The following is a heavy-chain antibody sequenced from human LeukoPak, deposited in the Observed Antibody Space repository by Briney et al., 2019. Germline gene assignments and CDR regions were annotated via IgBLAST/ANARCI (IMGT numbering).Heavy chain of an antibody. J-gene: IGHJ5*02. D-gene: IGHD6-19*01. CDR1: GFTFSSYA. Sequence: GGSLRLSCAASGFTFSSYAMSWVRQAPGKGLEWVSAISGSGGSTYYADSVKGRFTISRDNSKNTLYLQMNSLRAKDTAVYYCAKDHAVAGTNWFDPWGQGTLVTVSS. CDR3: AKDHAVAGTNWFDP. CDR2: ISGSGGST. V-gene: IGHV3-23*01.